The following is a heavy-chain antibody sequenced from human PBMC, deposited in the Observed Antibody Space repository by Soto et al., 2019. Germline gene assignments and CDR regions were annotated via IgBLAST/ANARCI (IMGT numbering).Heavy chain of an antibody. D-gene: IGHD3-22*01. V-gene: IGHV4-38-2*01. CDR2: IYHSGST. CDR1: GYSISSGYY. J-gene: IGHJ5*02. CDR3: ARVDYYDSSGYYSNWFDP. Sequence: SETLSLTCAVPGYSISSGYYWGWIRQPPGKGLEWIGSIYHSGSTYYNPSLKSRVTISVDTSKNQFSLKLSSVTAADTAGYYCARVDYYDSSGYYSNWFDPWGQGTLVTVSS.